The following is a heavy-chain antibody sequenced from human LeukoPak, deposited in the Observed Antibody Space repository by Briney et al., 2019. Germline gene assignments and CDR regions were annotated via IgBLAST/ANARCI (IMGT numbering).Heavy chain of an antibody. CDR1: GVTFTNYP. CDR3: GRGRQYFFDD. D-gene: IGHD2/OR15-2a*01. J-gene: IGHJ4*02. Sequence: SVRVSCKASGVTFTNYPMNWVRQAPGQGLEWMGRIISMFGTPNYAQKFRDRVTMHADKSTNTFYLELTNLKSEDTAMYYCGRGRQYFFDDWGQGTLVTVSS. V-gene: IGHV1-69*06. CDR2: IISMFGTP.